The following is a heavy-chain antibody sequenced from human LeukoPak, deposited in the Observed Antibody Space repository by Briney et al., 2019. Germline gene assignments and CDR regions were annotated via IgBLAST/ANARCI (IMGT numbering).Heavy chain of an antibody. Sequence: GGSLRLSCEASGFTFSKVWMSWVRQAPGKGLEWVGRIKSKSDDGTRDYAPPVRGRFTISRDDSKSTVNLQMESLRSEDTGVYYCCGTRGDLWGQGTLVTVSS. CDR1: GFTFSKVW. V-gene: IGHV3-15*01. J-gene: IGHJ5*02. CDR3: CGTRGDL. D-gene: IGHD1-14*01. CDR2: IKSKSDDGTR.